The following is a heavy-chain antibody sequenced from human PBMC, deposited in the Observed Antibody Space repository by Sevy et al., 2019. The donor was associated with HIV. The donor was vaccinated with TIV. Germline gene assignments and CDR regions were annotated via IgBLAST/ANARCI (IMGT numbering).Heavy chain of an antibody. Sequence: GGSLRLSCATSEFTFSSYSMNWVRQAPGNGLEWVSSIRGGGTYIYYEDSVKGRFTISRDNAKNSLSLQMNSLRAEDTAVYYCARGTHDYGDYDRDAFDIWGQGTMVTVSS. V-gene: IGHV3-21*01. J-gene: IGHJ3*02. CDR1: EFTFSSYS. CDR2: IRGGGTYI. CDR3: ARGTHDYGDYDRDAFDI. D-gene: IGHD4-17*01.